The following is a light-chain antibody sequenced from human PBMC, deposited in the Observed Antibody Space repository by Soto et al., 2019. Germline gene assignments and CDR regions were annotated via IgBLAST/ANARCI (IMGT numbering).Light chain of an antibody. CDR1: SSDVGGYNY. CDR3: CSYAGSYTQV. Sequence: QSALTQPRSVSGSPGQSVTISCTGTSSDVGGYNYVSWYQQYPGKAPKPMIYDVTKRPSGVPDRFSGSKSGNTASLTISGLQAGDEADYYCCSYAGSYTQVFGGGTKVTVL. V-gene: IGLV2-11*01. J-gene: IGLJ3*02. CDR2: DVT.